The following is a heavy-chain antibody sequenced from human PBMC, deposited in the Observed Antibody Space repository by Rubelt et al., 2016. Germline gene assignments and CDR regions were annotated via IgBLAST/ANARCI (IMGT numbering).Heavy chain of an antibody. Sequence: GYIFTSYSMHWVRQATGQGLEWMGIINPSGGSTTSAQKFKGRVSMTRDTSTSTVYMELSSLRYEDTALYYCARDSSNLAARLPNFDYWGQGTLVSVSS. D-gene: IGHD6-6*01. J-gene: IGHJ4*02. CDR3: ARDSSNLAARLPNFDY. CDR2: INPSGGST. CDR1: GYIFTSYS. V-gene: IGHV1-46*01.